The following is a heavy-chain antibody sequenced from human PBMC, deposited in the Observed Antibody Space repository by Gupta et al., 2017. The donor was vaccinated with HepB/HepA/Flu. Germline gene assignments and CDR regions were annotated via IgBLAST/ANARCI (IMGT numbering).Heavy chain of an antibody. Sequence: VQLVQSAAEVKKPGSSVKVSCKASGCTFCRYPISSLQKAPGQGLEWMGGIIPIVGTANYAQKFQGRVTITADKSTSTAYMELSSLRSEDTAVYYCARTYSSSPWGPFDYWGQGTLVTVSS. CDR3: ARTYSSSPWGPFDY. D-gene: IGHD6-6*01. J-gene: IGHJ4*02. CDR1: GCTFCRYP. CDR2: IIPIVGTA. V-gene: IGHV1-69*14.